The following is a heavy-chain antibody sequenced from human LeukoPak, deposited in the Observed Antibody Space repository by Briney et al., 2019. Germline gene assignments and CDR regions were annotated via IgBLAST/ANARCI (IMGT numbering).Heavy chain of an antibody. V-gene: IGHV3-7*01. CDR2: IKQDGSEK. Sequence: GGSLRLSCAASGFTLSSYWMSWVRQAPGKGLEWVANIKQDGSEKYYVDSVKGRFTISRDNAKNSLYLQMNSLRAEDTAVYYCARDHCSSTSCYDYGMDVWGQGTTVTVSS. CDR1: GFTLSSYW. D-gene: IGHD2-2*01. CDR3: ARDHCSSTSCYDYGMDV. J-gene: IGHJ6*02.